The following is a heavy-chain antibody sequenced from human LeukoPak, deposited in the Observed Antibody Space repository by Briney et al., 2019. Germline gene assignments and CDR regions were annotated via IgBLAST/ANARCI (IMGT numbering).Heavy chain of an antibody. J-gene: IGHJ4*02. CDR1: GDSVSSNSAA. D-gene: IGHD3-22*01. Sequence: SQTLSLTCAISGDSVSSNSAAWNWIGQSPSRGLEWLGRTYYRSKWYNDYAVSVKSRITINPDTSENQFSLQLNSVTPEDTAVYYCARDKDLYYDSSGYYSGYDYWGQGTLVTVSS. CDR2: TYYRSKWYN. V-gene: IGHV6-1*01. CDR3: ARDKDLYYDSSGYYSGYDY.